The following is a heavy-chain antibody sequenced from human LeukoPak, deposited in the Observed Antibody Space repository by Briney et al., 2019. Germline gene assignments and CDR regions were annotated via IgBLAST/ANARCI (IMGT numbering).Heavy chain of an antibody. V-gene: IGHV3-23*01. Sequence: PGGSLRLFCAASGFTLSCYAKSWVRQAPGKGLEWVSGISGSGGRTHYADSVKGRFTISRDTSKNTLYLQMNSLRAEDTAVYYCAKDHGNFYVSCSCEAFWGQGTLVTVSS. CDR1: GFTLSCYA. CDR3: AKDHGNFYVSCSCEAF. CDR2: ISGSGGRT. D-gene: IGHD3-10*01. J-gene: IGHJ4*03.